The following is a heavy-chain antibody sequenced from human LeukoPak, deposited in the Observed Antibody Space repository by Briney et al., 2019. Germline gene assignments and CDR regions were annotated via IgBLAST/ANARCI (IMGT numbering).Heavy chain of an antibody. Sequence: GGSLRLSCAASGFTFTTYWMSWVRQAPGKGLEWVSSISSSSSYIYYADSVKGRFTISRDNAKNSLYLQMNSLRAEDTAVYYCARDQALDYYDSSGYYLGDAFDIWGQGTMVTVSS. D-gene: IGHD3-22*01. V-gene: IGHV3-21*01. CDR2: ISSSSSYI. CDR3: ARDQALDYYDSSGYYLGDAFDI. J-gene: IGHJ3*02. CDR1: GFTFTTYW.